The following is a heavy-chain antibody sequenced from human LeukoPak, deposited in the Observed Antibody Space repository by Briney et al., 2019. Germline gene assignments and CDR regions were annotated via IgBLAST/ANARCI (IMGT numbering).Heavy chain of an antibody. CDR3: AKDKGKFYFDY. V-gene: IGHV3-30*02. CDR2: IYSDGSNK. D-gene: IGHD4-23*01. Sequence: QPGGSLRLSCVASGITFSAAGMHWVRQAPGEGLEWLAFIYSDGSNKYYADSVKGRLTISRDDSKKSVYLQMNSLRAEDTALYYCAKDKGKFYFDYWGQGTLVTVSS. J-gene: IGHJ4*02. CDR1: GITFSAAG.